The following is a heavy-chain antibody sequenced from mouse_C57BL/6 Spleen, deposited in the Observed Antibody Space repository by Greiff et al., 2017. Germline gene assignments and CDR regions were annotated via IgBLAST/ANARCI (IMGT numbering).Heavy chain of an antibody. D-gene: IGHD2-1*01. CDR2: ISYDGSN. V-gene: IGHV3-6*01. Sequence: VQLKQSGPGLVKPSQSLSLTCSVTGYSITSGYYWNWIRQFPGNKLEWMGYISYDGSNNYNPSLKNRISITRDTSKNQFFLKLNSVTTEDTATYYCARKDYYGPFAYWGQGTLVTVSA. CDR1: GYSITSGYY. CDR3: ARKDYYGPFAY. J-gene: IGHJ3*01.